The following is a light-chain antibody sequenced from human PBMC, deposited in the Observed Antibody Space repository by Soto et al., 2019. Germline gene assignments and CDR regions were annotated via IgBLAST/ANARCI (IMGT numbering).Light chain of an antibody. CDR1: SSDVGSYNL. CDR3: CSYAGSSTWV. V-gene: IGLV2-23*01. Sequence: QSALTQPASVSGSPGQSITISCTGTSSDVGSYNLVSWYQQHPDKAPKVMIYEGSKRPSGVSNRFSGSKSGNTASLTISGLQAEDEADYYCCSYAGSSTWVFGGGTKLTVL. CDR2: EGS. J-gene: IGLJ3*02.